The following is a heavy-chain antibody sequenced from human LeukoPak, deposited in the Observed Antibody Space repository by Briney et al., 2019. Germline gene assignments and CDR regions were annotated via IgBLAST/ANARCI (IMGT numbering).Heavy chain of an antibody. V-gene: IGHV3-11*06. Sequence: GGSLRLSCAASGFTFSDYYMSWIRQAPGKGLEWVSYISSRSSYTNYADSVKGRFTISRDNAKNSLYLQMNSLRAEDTAVYYCASFPTRGYSYGLFDYWGQGTLVTVSS. CDR2: ISSRSSYT. D-gene: IGHD5-18*01. J-gene: IGHJ4*02. CDR1: GFTFSDYY. CDR3: ASFPTRGYSYGLFDY.